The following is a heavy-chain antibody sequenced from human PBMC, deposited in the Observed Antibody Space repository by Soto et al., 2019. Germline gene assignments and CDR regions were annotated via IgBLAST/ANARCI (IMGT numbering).Heavy chain of an antibody. D-gene: IGHD4-17*01. CDR1: GYTFINYG. CDR2: ISACNGKT. Sequence: QVQLVQSGAEVKKPGASVKVSCKASGYTFINYGISWVRQAPGQGLERLRRISACNGKTNYAQKLQGRVTMTTDTSTSTAYMELRSLRSDDTAVYYCARRYGDPSSSAGFDYWGQGTLVTISS. CDR3: ARRYGDPSSSAGFDY. J-gene: IGHJ4*02. V-gene: IGHV1-18*01.